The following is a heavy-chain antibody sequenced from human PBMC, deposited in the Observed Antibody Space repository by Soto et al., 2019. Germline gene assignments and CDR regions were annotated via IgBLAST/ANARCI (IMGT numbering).Heavy chain of an antibody. Sequence: GASVKVSCKASGYTFTSYAMHWVRQAPGQRLEWMGWINAGNGNTKYSQKFQGRVTITRDTSASTAYMELSSLRSEDTAVYYCARDTSWIGAFDIWGQGTMVTVSS. CDR3: ARDTSWIGAFDI. D-gene: IGHD2-2*01. CDR2: INAGNGNT. V-gene: IGHV1-3*01. CDR1: GYTFTSYA. J-gene: IGHJ3*02.